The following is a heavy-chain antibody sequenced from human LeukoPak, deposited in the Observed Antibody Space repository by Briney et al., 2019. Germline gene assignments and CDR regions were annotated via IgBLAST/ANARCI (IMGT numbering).Heavy chain of an antibody. J-gene: IGHJ3*02. V-gene: IGHV3-48*01. CDR2: ISSGSGTI. CDR3: AREGVLDI. Sequence: PGGSLRLSCAASGFTFSSYRMNWVRQAPGKGLEWVSYISSGSGTIYYADSVKGRFTISRDNAKNSLYLQMNSLRAEDTAVYYCAREGVLDIWGQGTMVTVTS. CDR1: GFTFSSYR. D-gene: IGHD2-8*01.